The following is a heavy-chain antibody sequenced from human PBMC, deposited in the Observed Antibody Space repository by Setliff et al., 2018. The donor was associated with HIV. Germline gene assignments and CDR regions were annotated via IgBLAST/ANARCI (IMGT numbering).Heavy chain of an antibody. D-gene: IGHD3-22*01. CDR3: AKGYYYNSGGGRVRAFDI. CDR2: ISGDGVDT. Sequence: GGSLRLSWAGSGFTFNNYAMSWVRQAPGKGLEWVSTISGDGVDTYYADSVQGRFTISRDNSKNTLYLQMNSLRAEDTAVYYCAKGYYYNSGGGRVRAFDIWGQGTMVTVSS. J-gene: IGHJ3*02. CDR1: GFTFNNYA. V-gene: IGHV3-23*01.